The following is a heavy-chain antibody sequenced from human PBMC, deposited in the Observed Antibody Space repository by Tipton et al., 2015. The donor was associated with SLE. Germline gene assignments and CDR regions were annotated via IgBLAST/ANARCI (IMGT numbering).Heavy chain of an antibody. Sequence: TLSLTCTVSGGSISSGGYYWSWIRQSPGKGLEWIGEINHIGSTNYNPSLKSRVTISVDTSKNQFSLKLSSVTAADTAVYYCARRRILRFLEWLLYGWFDPWGQGTLVTVSS. CDR1: GGSISSGGYY. D-gene: IGHD3-3*01. CDR2: INHIGST. V-gene: IGHV4-39*07. J-gene: IGHJ5*02. CDR3: ARRRILRFLEWLLYGWFDP.